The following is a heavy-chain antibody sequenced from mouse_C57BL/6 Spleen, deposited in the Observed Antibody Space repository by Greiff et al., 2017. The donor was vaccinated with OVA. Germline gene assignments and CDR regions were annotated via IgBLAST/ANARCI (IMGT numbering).Heavy chain of an antibody. Sequence: QVQLQQPGAELVKPGASVKLSCKASGYTFTSYWMHWVKQRPGQGLEWIGMIHPNSGSTNYNEKFKSKATLTVDKSSSTAYMQLSSLTSEDSAVYYCASRKDLSNFDYWGQGTTLTVSS. CDR3: ASRKDLSNFDY. CDR1: GYTFTSYW. V-gene: IGHV1-64*01. J-gene: IGHJ2*01. CDR2: IHPNSGST.